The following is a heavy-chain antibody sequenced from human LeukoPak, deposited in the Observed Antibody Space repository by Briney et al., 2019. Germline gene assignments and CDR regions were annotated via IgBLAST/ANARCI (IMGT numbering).Heavy chain of an antibody. CDR2: ISGSGGST. Sequence: GGSLRLSCAASGFTFSSYAMSWVRQAPGKGLEWVSAISGSGGSTYYADSVKGRFTISRDNSNNTLYLQMNSLRAEDTAVYYCAKDGGDSSGYYYFDYWGQGTLVTVSS. CDR1: GFTFSSYA. D-gene: IGHD3-22*01. CDR3: AKDGGDSSGYYYFDY. V-gene: IGHV3-23*01. J-gene: IGHJ4*02.